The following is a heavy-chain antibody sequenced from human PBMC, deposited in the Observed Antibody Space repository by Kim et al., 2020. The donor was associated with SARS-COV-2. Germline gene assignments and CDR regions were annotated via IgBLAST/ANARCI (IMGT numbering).Heavy chain of an antibody. Sequence: GGSLRLSCAASGFTFVAYALHWVRQAPGKGLEWVSGISWNSGSIGYADSVKGRFTISRDNAKNSLYLQVNSLRAEDTALYYCGKGGDGDDIGGGYRYDY. D-gene: IGHD3-16*02. V-gene: IGHV3-9*01. CDR3: GKGGDGDDIGGGYRYDY. CDR1: GFTFVAYA. CDR2: ISWNSGSI. J-gene: IGHJ6*01.